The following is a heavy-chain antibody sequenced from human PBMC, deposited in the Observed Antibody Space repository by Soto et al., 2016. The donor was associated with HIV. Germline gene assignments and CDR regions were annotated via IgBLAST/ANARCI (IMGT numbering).Heavy chain of an antibody. CDR1: GGTFSSYA. V-gene: IGHV1-69*12. CDR2: IIPIFGTA. J-gene: IGHJ4*02. Sequence: QVQLVQSGAEVKKPGSSVKVSCKASGGTFSSYAISWVRQAPGQGLEWMGGIIPIFGTANYAQKFQGRVTITADESTSTAYMELSSLRSEDTAVYYCARESTTAGYSSSWYGRRSSGWSFGYWGQGTLVTVSS. D-gene: IGHD6-13*01. CDR3: ARESTTAGYSSSWYGRRSSGWSFGY.